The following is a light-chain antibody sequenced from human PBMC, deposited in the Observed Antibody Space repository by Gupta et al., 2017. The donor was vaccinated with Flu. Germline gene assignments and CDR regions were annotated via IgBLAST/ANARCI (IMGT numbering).Light chain of an antibody. CDR3: QRRTNWPPIT. V-gene: IGKV3-11*01. Sequence: EIVLTQSPATLSLSPGDRASLSCRASQSVGDYLAWYQQKPGQAPRLLIYDASNRATGIPARFSGSGSGTDFTLTISSREPDDFAVYFCQRRTNWPPITFGQGTRLEIK. J-gene: IGKJ5*01. CDR2: DAS. CDR1: QSVGDY.